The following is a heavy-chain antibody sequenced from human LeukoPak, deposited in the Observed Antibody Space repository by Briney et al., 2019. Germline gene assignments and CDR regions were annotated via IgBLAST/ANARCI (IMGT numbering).Heavy chain of an antibody. D-gene: IGHD6-19*01. J-gene: IGHJ4*02. V-gene: IGHV1-8*01. CDR1: GYTFTSYA. CDR3: ARKAVSGSGWYPFDL. CDR2: MNPNSANT. Sequence: ASVKVSCKASGYTFTSYAIHWVRQAPGQRLEWMGWMNPNSANTGFAQKFQGRVTLTRNTSITTAYMELSSLRFEDTAVYYCARKAVSGSGWYPFDLWGQGSLVTVSS.